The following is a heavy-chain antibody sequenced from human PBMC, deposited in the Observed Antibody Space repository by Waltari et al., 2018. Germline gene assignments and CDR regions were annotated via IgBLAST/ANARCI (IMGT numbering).Heavy chain of an antibody. CDR1: GGTISSYY. CDR3: ARMFGGIVDCSFDY. V-gene: IGHV4-4*07. Sequence: QVQLHESGPGLVKPSETLSPPYTVSGGTISSYYWGWIRQPGGKGLGWIGRISSSGCTNYYPSLTSRVPMSVDTSKNQLSRKLSSVAAADTAVYYCARMFGGIVDCSFDYWGQGTLVTVSS. D-gene: IGHD1-26*01. CDR2: ISSSGCT. J-gene: IGHJ4*02.